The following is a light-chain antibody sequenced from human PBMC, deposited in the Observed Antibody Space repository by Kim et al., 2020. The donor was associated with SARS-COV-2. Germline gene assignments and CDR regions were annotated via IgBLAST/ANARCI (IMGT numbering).Light chain of an antibody. J-gene: IGKJ1*01. CDR2: KAS. Sequence: GDRVTISCRASQTISSSLAWYQQKAGKAPKLLIYKASTLESGVPSRFSGSVSGTEFTLSISSLQPDDFATYYCQQHDSYPWTFGQGTRVEIK. CDR3: QQHDSYPWT. CDR1: QTISSS. V-gene: IGKV1-5*03.